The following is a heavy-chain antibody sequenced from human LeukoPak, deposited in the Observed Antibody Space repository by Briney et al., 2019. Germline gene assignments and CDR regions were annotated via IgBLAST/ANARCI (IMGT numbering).Heavy chain of an antibody. J-gene: IGHJ5*02. Sequence: GASVKVSCKASGYTFTSYYTHWVRQAPGQGLEWMGIINPSGGSTSYAQKFQGRVTMTRDTSTSTVYMELSSLRSEDTAVYYCARSSDLAAGTTTIGRWFDPWGQGTLVTVSS. D-gene: IGHD6-13*01. CDR1: GYTFTSYY. CDR3: ARSSDLAAGTTTIGRWFDP. V-gene: IGHV1-46*01. CDR2: INPSGGST.